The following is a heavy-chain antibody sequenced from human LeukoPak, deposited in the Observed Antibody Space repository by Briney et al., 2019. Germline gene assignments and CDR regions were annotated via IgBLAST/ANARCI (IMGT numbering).Heavy chain of an antibody. V-gene: IGHV1-69-2*01. Sequence: ASVKVSCKASGYTFTAFYMHWVQQAPGKGLEWMGLVDPEDGETIYAEKFQGRVTITADTSTDTAYMELSSLRSEDTAVYYCATSGGLRFAFDIWGQGTMVTVSS. CDR2: VDPEDGET. D-gene: IGHD3-16*01. CDR3: ATSGGLRFAFDI. CDR1: GYTFTAFY. J-gene: IGHJ3*02.